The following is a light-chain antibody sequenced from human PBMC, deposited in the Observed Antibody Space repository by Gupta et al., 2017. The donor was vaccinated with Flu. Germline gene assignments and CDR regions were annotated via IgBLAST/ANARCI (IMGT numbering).Light chain of an antibody. V-gene: IGLV8-61*01. Sequence: ELSLAVAPLETVTLTCGLSSGSVSTSYYPGWYQQNPGQAPRTLIYSTNTRSSGVPDRFFGSITANKVPLSLECGHAHYRSQYYYVLHLGSAILVFGGGTKLTVL. CDR1: SGSVSTSYY. J-gene: IGLJ3*02. CDR2: STN. CDR3: VLHLGSAILV.